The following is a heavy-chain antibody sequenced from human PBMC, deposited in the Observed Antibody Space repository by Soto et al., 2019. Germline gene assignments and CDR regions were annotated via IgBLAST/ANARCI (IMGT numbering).Heavy chain of an antibody. Sequence: PGGSLRLSCTASGFSLSSSDFHWVRPAPGKGLEWLAVSSFDGTQQFYGESVKGRFTVSRDNSNNTLYLEMNSLRTEDTAVYYCAKQLRGSGWYPLDSWGQGTPVTIAS. D-gene: IGHD6-19*01. V-gene: IGHV3-30*18. CDR1: GFSLSSSD. CDR2: SSFDGTQQ. CDR3: AKQLRGSGWYPLDS. J-gene: IGHJ4*02.